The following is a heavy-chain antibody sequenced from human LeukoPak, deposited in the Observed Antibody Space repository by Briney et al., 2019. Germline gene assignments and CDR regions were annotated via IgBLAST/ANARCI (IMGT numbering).Heavy chain of an antibody. CDR1: GFTFSSYA. Sequence: GGSLRLSCAASGFTFSSYAMSWVRQTPGKGLEWVSAISGGGGGTYYADSVRGRFTISRDNSKNTVYLQMNSLRAEDTAVYYCAKDGYSGYGYYFDYWGQGTLVTVSS. D-gene: IGHD5-12*01. CDR3: AKDGYSGYGYYFDY. J-gene: IGHJ4*02. CDR2: ISGGGGGT. V-gene: IGHV3-23*01.